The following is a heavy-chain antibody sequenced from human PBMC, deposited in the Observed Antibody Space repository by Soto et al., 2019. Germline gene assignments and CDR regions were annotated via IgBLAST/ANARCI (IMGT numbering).Heavy chain of an antibody. CDR3: ARREIQGPIDY. CDR2: IYYSGTT. V-gene: IGHV4-28*01. D-gene: IGHD1-26*01. Sequence: QVQLQESGPGLVKPSDTLSLTCAVSGYSISSSNWWGLIRQPPGKGLEWIGYIYYSGTTYYNPSLKRRVTMSVDTSKNQFSLKLTSVTAVDTAVYYCARREIQGPIDYWGQGTLVTVSS. CDR1: GYSISSSNW. J-gene: IGHJ4*02.